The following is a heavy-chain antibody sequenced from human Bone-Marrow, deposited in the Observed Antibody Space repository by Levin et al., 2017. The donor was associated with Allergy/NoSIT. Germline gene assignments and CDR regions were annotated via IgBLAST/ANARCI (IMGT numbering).Heavy chain of an antibody. D-gene: IGHD1-26*01. CDR3: AKDDRTAYYSFDT. J-gene: IGHJ4*02. CDR1: GFTFSTFA. Sequence: GESLKISCAASGFTFSTFAMNWVRQAPGQGLEWVSSISYSGDYTFYADSVRGRFTISRDNSEHTVYLQMNSLRAEDPALSYGAKDDRTAYYSFDTWGQGTLVTVS. CDR2: ISYSGDYT. V-gene: IGHV3-23*01.